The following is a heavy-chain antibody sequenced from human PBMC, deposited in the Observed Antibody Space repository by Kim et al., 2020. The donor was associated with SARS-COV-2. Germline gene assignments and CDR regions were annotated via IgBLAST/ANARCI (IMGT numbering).Heavy chain of an antibody. Sequence: GGSLRLSCAGSGFIFSSYWMHWVRQAPGKGLVWVSRITSDGNSATYTDTVNGRFTISRDNAKNTLYLQMDRLRADDTAVYYCVRVLLGAGGYFQYWGHGTLVTVSS. J-gene: IGHJ1*01. CDR3: VRVLLGAGGYFQY. CDR2: ITSDGNSA. V-gene: IGHV3-74*01. CDR1: GFIFSSYW. D-gene: IGHD1-26*01.